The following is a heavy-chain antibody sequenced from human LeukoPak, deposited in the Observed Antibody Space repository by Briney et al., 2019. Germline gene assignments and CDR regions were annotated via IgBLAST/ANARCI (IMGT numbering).Heavy chain of an antibody. CDR3: ATSAGDGYLYLDY. V-gene: IGHV1-24*01. J-gene: IGHJ4*02. CDR1: GYTLTELS. Sequence: RGASVNVSCKVSGYTLTELSMHWVRQAPGKGLEWMGGFDPEDGETIYAQKFQGRVTMTEDTSTDTAYMELSSLRSEDTAVYYCATSAGDGYLYLDYWGQGTLVTVSS. CDR2: FDPEDGET. D-gene: IGHD5-24*01.